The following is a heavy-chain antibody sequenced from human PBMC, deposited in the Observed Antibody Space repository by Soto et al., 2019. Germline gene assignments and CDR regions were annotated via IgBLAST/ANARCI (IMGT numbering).Heavy chain of an antibody. CDR1: GGSISSGGYY. CDR2: IYYSGST. J-gene: IGHJ4*02. CDR3: ARDIGSYFDY. Sequence: SETLSLTCTVSGGSISSGGYYWSWIRQHPGKGLEWIGYIYYSGSTYYNPSLKSRVTISVDTSKNQFSLKLSSVTAADTAVYYCARDIGSYFDYWGQGTLVTVSS. D-gene: IGHD1-26*01. V-gene: IGHV4-31*03.